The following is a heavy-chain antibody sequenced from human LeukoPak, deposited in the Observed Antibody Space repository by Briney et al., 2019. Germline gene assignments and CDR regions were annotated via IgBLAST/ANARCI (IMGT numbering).Heavy chain of an antibody. CDR1: GGSISSSSYY. CDR3: ARHWRAAAGKNWFDP. J-gene: IGHJ5*02. V-gene: IGHV4-39*01. CDR2: IYYNGST. Sequence: SETLSLTCTVSGGSISSSSYYWGWIRQPPGKGLEWIGSIYYNGSTYYNPSLKSRVTISLDTSKNQFSLKLSSVTAADTAVYYCARHWRAAAGKNWFDPSGQGTLVTVSS. D-gene: IGHD6-13*01.